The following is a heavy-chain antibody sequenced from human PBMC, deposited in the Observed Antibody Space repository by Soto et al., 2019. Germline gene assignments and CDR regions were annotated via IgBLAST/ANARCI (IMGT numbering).Heavy chain of an antibody. V-gene: IGHV3-30-3*01. J-gene: IGHJ6*02. CDR1: GFTFSSYA. CDR2: ISYDGSNK. Sequence: GGSLRLSCAASGFTFSSYAMHWVRQAPGKGLEWVAVISYDGSNKYYADSVKGRFTISRDNSKNTLYLQMNSLRAEDTAVYYCARDRSWQQLVWYYYYGMDVWGQGTTVTVSS. D-gene: IGHD6-13*01. CDR3: ARDRSWQQLVWYYYYGMDV.